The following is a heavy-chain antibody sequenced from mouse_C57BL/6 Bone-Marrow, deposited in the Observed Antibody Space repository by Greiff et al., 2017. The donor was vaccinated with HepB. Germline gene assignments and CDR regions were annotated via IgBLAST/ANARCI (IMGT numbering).Heavy chain of an antibody. J-gene: IGHJ4*01. D-gene: IGHD1-1*01. Sequence: VKLQESGPELVKPGASVKISCKASGYAFSSSWMNWVKQRPGKGLEWIGRIYPGDGDTNYNGKFKGKATLTADKSSSTAYMQLSSLTSEDSAVYFCARRGSCYYYAMDYWGQGTSVTVSS. CDR3: ARRGSCYYYAMDY. CDR2: IYPGDGDT. V-gene: IGHV1-82*01. CDR1: GYAFSSSW.